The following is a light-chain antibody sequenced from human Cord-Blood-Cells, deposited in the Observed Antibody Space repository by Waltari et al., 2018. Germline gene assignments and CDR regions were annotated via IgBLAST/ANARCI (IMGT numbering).Light chain of an antibody. CDR2: RTN. V-gene: IGLV8-61*02. J-gene: IGLJ3*02. CDR1: SASVSTSSS. Sequence: QTVVNQEHSFSVSPGGTVTLSCGLSSASVSTSSSPSWYQQIPGQAPRTLSYRTNPRYAGVPDFFSGSILGNKAALTITGAQADDESDYYCVMYMGSGNWVFGGGTKLTVL. CDR3: VMYMGSGNWV.